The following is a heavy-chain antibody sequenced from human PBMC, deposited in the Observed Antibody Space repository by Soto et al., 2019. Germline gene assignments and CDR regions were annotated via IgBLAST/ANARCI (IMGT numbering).Heavy chain of an antibody. D-gene: IGHD5-12*01. V-gene: IGHV1-69*06. CDR2: IIPIFGTA. CDR3: ASVRDGYNWARFDY. Sequence: SVKVSCKASGGTFSSYAISWVRQAPGQGLEWMGGIIPIFGTANYAQKFQGRVTITADKSTSTAYMELSSLRSEDTAVYYCASVRDGYNWARFDYWGQGTLVTVSS. CDR1: GGTFSSYA. J-gene: IGHJ4*02.